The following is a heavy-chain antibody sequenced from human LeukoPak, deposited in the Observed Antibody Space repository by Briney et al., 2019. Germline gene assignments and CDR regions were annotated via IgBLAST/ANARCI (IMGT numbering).Heavy chain of an antibody. CDR2: ISSSSSTI. D-gene: IGHD1-26*01. CDR3: ALGGELLRLGAFDI. CDR1: RFTFSSYS. Sequence: GGSLRLSCAASRFTFSSYSMNWVRQAPGKGLEWVSYISSSSSTIYYADSVKGRFTISRDNAKNSLYLQMNSLRAEDTAVYYCALGGELLRLGAFDIWGQGTMVTVSS. V-gene: IGHV3-48*01. J-gene: IGHJ3*02.